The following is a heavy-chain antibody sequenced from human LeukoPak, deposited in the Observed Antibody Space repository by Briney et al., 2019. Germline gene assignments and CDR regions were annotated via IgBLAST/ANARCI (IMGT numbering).Heavy chain of an antibody. D-gene: IGHD6-19*01. V-gene: IGHV4-39*01. Sequence: SETLCLTCTVSGGSMSSSSYYWGWIRQPPGKGLEWIGSIYYSGSSYYNPSLKSRVTISVDTSKNQFSLKLSSVTAADTAVYYCARHSGSSGWYRDFDYWGQGTLVTVSS. CDR2: IYYSGSS. J-gene: IGHJ4*02. CDR3: ARHSGSSGWYRDFDY. CDR1: GGSMSSSSYY.